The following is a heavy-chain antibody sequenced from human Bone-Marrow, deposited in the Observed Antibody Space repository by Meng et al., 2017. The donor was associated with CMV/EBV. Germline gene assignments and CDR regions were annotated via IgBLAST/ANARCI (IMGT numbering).Heavy chain of an antibody. CDR3: AGEIDI. CDR2: INHRGST. CDR1: GFTVSSNY. Sequence: ESLKISCAASGFTVSSNYMNWIRHSPRKGLEWIGQINHRGSTNFNPSLMGRVTMSVDSSKEQFSLRLTSMTAADTAVYYCAGEIDIWGQGTAVTVSS. V-gene: IGHV4-34*08. J-gene: IGHJ4*02. D-gene: IGHD5-24*01.